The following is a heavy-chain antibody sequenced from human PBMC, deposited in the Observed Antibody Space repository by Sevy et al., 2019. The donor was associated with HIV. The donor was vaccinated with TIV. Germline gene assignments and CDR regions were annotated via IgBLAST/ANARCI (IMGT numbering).Heavy chain of an antibody. CDR1: GFTFSSYA. CDR2: ISYDGSDK. Sequence: GGSLRLSCAASGFTFSSYAMHWVRQAPGKGLEWVAVISYDGSDKYYAYSVKGRFTISRDDSKNTLYLEMNSLRAEDTAVYYCARDSNLWFGVYSAFDIWGQGTIVTVSS. V-gene: IGHV3-30-3*01. J-gene: IGHJ3*02. CDR3: ARDSNLWFGVYSAFDI. D-gene: IGHD3-10*01.